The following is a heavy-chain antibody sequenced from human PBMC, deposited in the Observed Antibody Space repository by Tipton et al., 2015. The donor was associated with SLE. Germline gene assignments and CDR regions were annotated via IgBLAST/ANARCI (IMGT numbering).Heavy chain of an antibody. CDR3: ASEWLPYYYYMDV. CDR2: ISSSGSTI. Sequence: GSLRLSCAASGFTFSSYEMNWVRQAPGKGLEWVSYISSSGSTIYYADSVKGRFTISRDNSKNTLYLQMNSLRAEDTAVYYCASEWLPYYYYMDVWGKGTTVTVSS. CDR1: GFTFSSYE. J-gene: IGHJ6*03. V-gene: IGHV3-48*03. D-gene: IGHD6-19*01.